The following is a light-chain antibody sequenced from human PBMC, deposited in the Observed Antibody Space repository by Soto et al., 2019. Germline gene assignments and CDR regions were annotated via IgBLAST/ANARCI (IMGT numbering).Light chain of an antibody. CDR2: GAS. V-gene: IGKV1-39*01. CDR1: PTISIF. Sequence: DIQMTQSPSSLSASVGDRVTITCRASPTISIFLNWYQQKPGKAPKLLIYGASTLQGGVPSRFSGSGSGTDFTLTISRLQPEDFATYYCQRSYGSPPWTFGQGTKVDIK. CDR3: QRSYGSPPWT. J-gene: IGKJ1*01.